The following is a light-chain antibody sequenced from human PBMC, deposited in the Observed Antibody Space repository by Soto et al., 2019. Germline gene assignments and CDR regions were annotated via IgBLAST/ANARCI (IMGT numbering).Light chain of an antibody. CDR2: KAS. CDR3: QQYNSYSPT. CDR1: QSISSW. Sequence: DIQITQSPSTLSASVGDRVTITCRASQSISSWLAWYQQKPGKVPKLLIYKASSLESGVPSRFSSSGSGTEFTLTISSLQPDDFATYYCQQYNSYSPTFGQGTKVEIK. V-gene: IGKV1-5*03. J-gene: IGKJ1*01.